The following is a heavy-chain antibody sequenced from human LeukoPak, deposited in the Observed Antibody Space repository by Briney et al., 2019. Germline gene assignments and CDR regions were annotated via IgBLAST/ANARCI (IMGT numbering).Heavy chain of an antibody. CDR3: ARDRWMGATRGLLYDY. CDR1: GFTFSSYW. D-gene: IGHD1-26*01. Sequence: GGSLRLSCAASGFTFSSYWMHWVRQAPAKGLVWVSRINSDGSSTSYADSVKGRFTISRDNAKNTLYLQMNSLRAEDTAVYYCARDRWMGATRGLLYDYWGQGTLVTVSS. J-gene: IGHJ4*02. CDR2: INSDGSST. V-gene: IGHV3-74*01.